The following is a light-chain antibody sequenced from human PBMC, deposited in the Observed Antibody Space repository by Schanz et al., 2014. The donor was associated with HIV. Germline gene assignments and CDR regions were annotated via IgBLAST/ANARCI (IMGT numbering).Light chain of an antibody. CDR1: QSVSSNF. J-gene: IGKJ2*01. CDR2: AAS. V-gene: IGKV3-20*01. CDR3: QQYSDWPPST. Sequence: EIVLTQSPGTLSLSPGERATLSCRASQSVSSNFLAWYQQKPGQAPRLLIYAASTRATGIPDRFSGSGSGTDFTLTISGLQSEDFALYYCQQYSDWPPSTFGQGTKVEIK.